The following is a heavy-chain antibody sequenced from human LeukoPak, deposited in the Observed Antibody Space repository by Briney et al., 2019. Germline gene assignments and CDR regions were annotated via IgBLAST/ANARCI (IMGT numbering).Heavy chain of an antibody. V-gene: IGHV1-18*01. D-gene: IGHD1-26*01. CDR2: ISAYNGNT. Sequence: ASVKVSCKASGYTFTSYGISWVRQAPGQGLEWMGWISAYNGNTNYAQKLQGRVTMTTDISTSTAYMELRSLRSDDTAAYYCARDSGIVGATGIDYWGQGTLVTVSS. CDR3: ARDSGIVGATGIDY. CDR1: GYTFTSYG. J-gene: IGHJ4*02.